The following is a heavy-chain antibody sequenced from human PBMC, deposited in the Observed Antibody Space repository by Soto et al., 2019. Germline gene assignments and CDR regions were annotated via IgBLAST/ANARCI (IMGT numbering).Heavy chain of an antibody. D-gene: IGHD3-3*01. CDR2: ISASRGNT. CDR3: ARDTKLYGFWSGYYRFDT. V-gene: IGHV1-18*01. CDR1: GYSFNSYG. Sequence: QAQLMQSGPEVKNPGASVKVSCKASGYSFNSYGISWVRQAPGKGLEWMGWISASRGNTSYAQDLQGRLTMTTDTSTSTAYQEVRSLPSADTAVYYGARDTKLYGFWSGYYRFDTWGQGTLVSVSS. J-gene: IGHJ5*02.